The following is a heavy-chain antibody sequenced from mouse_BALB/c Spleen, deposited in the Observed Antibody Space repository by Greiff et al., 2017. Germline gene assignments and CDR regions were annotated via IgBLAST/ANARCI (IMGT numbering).Heavy chain of an antibody. J-gene: IGHJ4*01. CDR3: TRFTTYYAMDY. CDR1: GFTFSNYW. CDR2: IRLKSNNYAT. Sequence: EVMLVESGGGLVQPGGSMKLSCVASGFTFSNYWMNWVRQSPEKGLEWVAEIRLKSNNYATHYAESVKGRFTISRDDSKSSVYLQMNNLRAEDTGIYYCTRFTTYYAMDYWGQGTSVTVSS. D-gene: IGHD2-12*01. V-gene: IGHV6-6*02.